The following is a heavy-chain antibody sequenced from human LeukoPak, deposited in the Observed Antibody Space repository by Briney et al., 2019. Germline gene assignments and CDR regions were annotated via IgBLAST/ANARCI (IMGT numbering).Heavy chain of an antibody. CDR3: VKDPYSSSSGGPYAMDV. V-gene: IGHV3-23*01. CDR1: GVTFSSYA. CDR2: ISSSGGWT. D-gene: IGHD6-6*01. Sequence: PGGSLRLSCAATGVTFSSYAMSWVRQAPGKGLEWVSAISSSGGWTYYADSVKGRFTISRDNSKNTLYLQMNSLRAEDTAVYYCVKDPYSSSSGGPYAMDVWGQGTTVTVSS. J-gene: IGHJ6*01.